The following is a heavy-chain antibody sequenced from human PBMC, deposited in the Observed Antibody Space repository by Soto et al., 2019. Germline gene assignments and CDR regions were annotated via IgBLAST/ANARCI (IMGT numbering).Heavy chain of an antibody. Sequence: LSLTCTVSCGSIRTYYWSWFLKNPFKLLELLCFIRSKAYGGTTEYAASVKGRFTISRDDSKSIAYLQMNSLKTEDTAVYYCTRALMVYAYYYYYMDVWGKGTTVTVSS. CDR3: TRALMVYAYYYYYMDV. CDR2: IRSKAYGGTT. D-gene: IGHD2-8*01. J-gene: IGHJ6*03. V-gene: IGHV3-49*03. CDR1: CGSIRTYY.